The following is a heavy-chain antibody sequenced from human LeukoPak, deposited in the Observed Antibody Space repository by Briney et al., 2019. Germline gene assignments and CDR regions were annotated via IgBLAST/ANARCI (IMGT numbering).Heavy chain of an antibody. Sequence: ASVKVSCKASGGTFSSYAISWVRQAPGQGLEWMGGIIPVFGTSNYAQKFQGRVTITADKSTSTAYMELSSLRSEDTAVYYCASGDSGSFDYWGQGTLVTVSS. CDR3: ASGDSGSFDY. D-gene: IGHD1-26*01. J-gene: IGHJ4*02. CDR2: IIPVFGTS. V-gene: IGHV1-69*06. CDR1: GGTFSSYA.